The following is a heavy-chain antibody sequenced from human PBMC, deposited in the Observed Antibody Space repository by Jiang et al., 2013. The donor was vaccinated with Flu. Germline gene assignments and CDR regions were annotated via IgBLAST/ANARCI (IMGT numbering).Heavy chain of an antibody. CDR3: ATEEVAQPTAEPYFSYKHMDV. V-gene: IGHV4-59*01. D-gene: IGHD5-18*01. CDR1: DDSISSYY. Sequence: KPSETLSLTCSVSDDSISSYYWSWIRQPPGKGLEWIGHISHSGITNHNPSLESRVNMSLDTSKNQFSLKLGSVTAADTAVYYCATEEVAQPTAEPYFSYKHMDVWGQGTTVSVSS. CDR2: ISHSGIT. J-gene: IGHJ6*02.